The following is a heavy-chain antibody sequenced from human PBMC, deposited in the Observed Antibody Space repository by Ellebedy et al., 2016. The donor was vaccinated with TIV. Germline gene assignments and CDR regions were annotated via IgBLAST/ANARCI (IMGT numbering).Heavy chain of an antibody. Sequence: PGGSLRLSCAASGFTFSSSDMHWVRQPKGKGLEWVSAIGTVDDTYYAASVKGRFTISRDNAKNSLYLQLDSLRAGDTAVYYCAREGYSRYFDLWGRGTLVTVSS. J-gene: IGHJ2*01. CDR2: IGTVDDT. CDR3: AREGYSRYFDL. D-gene: IGHD1-26*01. CDR1: GFTFSSSD. V-gene: IGHV3-13*01.